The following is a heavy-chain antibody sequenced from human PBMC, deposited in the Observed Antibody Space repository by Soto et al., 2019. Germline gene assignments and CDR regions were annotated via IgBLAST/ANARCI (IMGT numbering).Heavy chain of an antibody. J-gene: IGHJ6*04. V-gene: IGHV4-31*03. CDR3: ARGDTMVRGMDV. D-gene: IGHD3-10*01. CDR2: SYYSGST. Sequence: SETLSLTCTVSGGSISSGGYYWSWIRQHPGKGLEWLGYSYYSGSTYYDPSLKSRVTISVDTSKNQFFVKLSSVTAADTAVSYCARGDTMVRGMDVWGKGTTVTVSS. CDR1: GGSISSGGYY.